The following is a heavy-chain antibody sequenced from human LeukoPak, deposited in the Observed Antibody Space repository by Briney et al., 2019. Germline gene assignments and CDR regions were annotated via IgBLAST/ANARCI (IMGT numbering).Heavy chain of an antibody. V-gene: IGHV3-30*02. D-gene: IGHD3-16*01. CDR2: IQYDGSQK. CDR1: GFSFSNYG. Sequence: GGSLRLSCAASGFSFSNYGMHWVRQAPGKGLEWVAYIQYDGSQKYYGDSVKGRFTISRDNSRNTVHLQMNSLRDEDTALYYCARDLLSLPHKYFDSWGQGTLVTVSS. CDR3: ARDLLSLPHKYFDS. J-gene: IGHJ4*02.